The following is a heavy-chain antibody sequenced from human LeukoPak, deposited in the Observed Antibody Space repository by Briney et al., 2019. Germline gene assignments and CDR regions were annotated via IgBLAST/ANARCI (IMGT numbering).Heavy chain of an antibody. D-gene: IGHD2-15*01. CDR3: ARGPLEYCSGGTCYSGRNWFDP. J-gene: IGHJ5*02. V-gene: IGHV1-2*02. CDR1: GYILTDYY. CDR2: INPNSGDT. Sequence: GASVKVSCKASGYILTDYYMHWVRQAPGQGLEWMGWINPNSGDTNYAQKFQGRVTMTRDKSISTVYMELRRLRYDDTAAYYCARGPLEYCSGGTCYSGRNWFDPWGQGTLVTVSS.